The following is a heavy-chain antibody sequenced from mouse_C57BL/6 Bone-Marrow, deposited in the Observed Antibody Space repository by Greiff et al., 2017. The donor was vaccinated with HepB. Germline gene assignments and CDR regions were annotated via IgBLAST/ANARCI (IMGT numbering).Heavy chain of an antibody. J-gene: IGHJ3*01. Sequence: DVMLVESGGGLVKPGGSLKLSCAASGFTFSSYAMSWVRQTPEKRLEWVATISEGGSYTYYPDNVKGRFTISRDNAKNNLYLQMSHLKSEDTAMYYCARDGEGYYAWFAYWGQGTLVTVSA. D-gene: IGHD2-3*01. CDR1: GFTFSSYA. V-gene: IGHV5-4*01. CDR3: ARDGEGYYAWFAY. CDR2: ISEGGSYT.